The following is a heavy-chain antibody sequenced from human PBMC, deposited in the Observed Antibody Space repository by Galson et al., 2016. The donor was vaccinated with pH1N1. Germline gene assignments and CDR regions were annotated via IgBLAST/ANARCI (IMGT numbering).Heavy chain of an antibody. CDR2: IYQTETT. J-gene: IGHJ5*02. CDR1: GGSIRSSNW. D-gene: IGHD4-23*01. Sequence: SETLSLTCAVSGGSIRSSNWWGWVRQPPGKGLEWIGEIYQTETTKYNPSLKSRVTLSLDKSKNQFSLKLTSVTAADTAVYFCARDGGDYGGAGQYKYFDTWGQGTLVTVSS. V-gene: IGHV4-4*02. CDR3: ARDGGDYGGAGQYKYFDT.